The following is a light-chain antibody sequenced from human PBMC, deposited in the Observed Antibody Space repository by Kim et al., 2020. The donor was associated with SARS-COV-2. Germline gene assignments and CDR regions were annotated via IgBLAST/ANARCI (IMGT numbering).Light chain of an antibody. Sequence: EVVLTQSPATLSLSPGERATLSCRASQSASNYLAWYQQKPGQAPRLLIYDASNRATGIPARFSGSGSGTDFTLTISSLEPEDFAVYYCQQRSNWPLTFGGGTKLEI. CDR1: QSASNY. CDR3: QQRSNWPLT. CDR2: DAS. V-gene: IGKV3-11*01. J-gene: IGKJ4*01.